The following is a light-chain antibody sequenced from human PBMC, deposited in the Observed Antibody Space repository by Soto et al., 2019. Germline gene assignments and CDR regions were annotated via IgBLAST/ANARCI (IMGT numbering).Light chain of an antibody. CDR3: QQYNNWPPKT. CDR2: GAS. Sequence: EIVMTQSPATLSVSPGERATLSCRASQSVSSNLAWYQHKPGQAPRLLIYGASTRATGIPARFSGSGSGTEFTLTISGLQSEDFAVYYCQQYNNWPPKTFGQGTKVDIK. CDR1: QSVSSN. J-gene: IGKJ1*01. V-gene: IGKV3-15*01.